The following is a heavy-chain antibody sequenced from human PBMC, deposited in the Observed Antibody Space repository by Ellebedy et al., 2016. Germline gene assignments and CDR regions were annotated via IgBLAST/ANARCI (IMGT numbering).Heavy chain of an antibody. J-gene: IGHJ2*01. CDR3: ARHSFLAYCGGDCSNWYFDL. V-gene: IGHV4-59*01. CDR1: GGSISSNY. Sequence: SETLSLXXTVSGGSISSNYWSWIRQPPGKGLEWIGYIYYRGSTNYNPSLKSRVTISVDTSKTQFSLKLSSVTAADTAVYYCARHSFLAYCGGDCSNWYFDLWGRGALVAVSS. D-gene: IGHD2-21*02. CDR2: IYYRGST.